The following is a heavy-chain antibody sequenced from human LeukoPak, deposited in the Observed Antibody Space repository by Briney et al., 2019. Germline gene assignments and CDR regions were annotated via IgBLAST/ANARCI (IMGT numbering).Heavy chain of an antibody. CDR3: AKGRYYDSTGSPIDN. V-gene: IGHV3-9*01. CDR1: GFTFDDYA. Sequence: PGGSLRLSCAASGFTFDDYAMHWVRQAPGKGLEWVSGISWNSGSIGYADSVKGRFTISRDNAKNSLYLQMNSLRAEDTAIYYCAKGRYYDSTGSPIDNWGQGTLVTVSS. CDR2: ISWNSGSI. J-gene: IGHJ4*02. D-gene: IGHD3-22*01.